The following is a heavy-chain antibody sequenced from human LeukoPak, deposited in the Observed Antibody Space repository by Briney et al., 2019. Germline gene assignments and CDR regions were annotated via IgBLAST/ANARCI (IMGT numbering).Heavy chain of an antibody. V-gene: IGHV3-21*05. Sequence: PGGSLRLSCAASGFTFSSYSMNWVRQAPGKGLEWVSYISSSSSYTNYADSVKGRFTISRDNAKNSLYLQMNSLRAEDTAVYYCARVSYDILTGYSDYGMDVWGQGTTVTVSS. CDR2: ISSSSSYT. D-gene: IGHD3-9*01. CDR3: ARVSYDILTGYSDYGMDV. CDR1: GFTFSSYS. J-gene: IGHJ6*02.